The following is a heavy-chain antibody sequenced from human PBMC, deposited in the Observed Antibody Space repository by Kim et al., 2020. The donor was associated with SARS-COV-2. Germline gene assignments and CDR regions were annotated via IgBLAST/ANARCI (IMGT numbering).Heavy chain of an antibody. D-gene: IGHD6-25*01. CDR2: MNAGNGHT. Sequence: ASVKVSCKASGYTFTTYAIHWLRQAPGQRLEWMGWMNAGNGHTKYSQKFQDRVTITRHTSASTAYLEVVSLRSEDTAVYYCARGLLAADFNWFDPWGQGTLVTVSA. CDR1: GYTFTTYA. J-gene: IGHJ5*02. V-gene: IGHV1-3*01. CDR3: ARGLLAADFNWFDP.